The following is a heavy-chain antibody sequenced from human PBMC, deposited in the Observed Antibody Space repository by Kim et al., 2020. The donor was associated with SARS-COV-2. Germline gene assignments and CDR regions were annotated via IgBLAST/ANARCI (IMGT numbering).Heavy chain of an antibody. J-gene: IGHJ4*02. CDR2: INSDGSST. Sequence: GGSLRLSCAASGFIFSSYWMHWVRQAPGKGLVWVSRINSDGSSTSYADSVKGRFTISRDNAKNTLYLQMNSLRAEDTAVYYCARVKVIAAAGTWNYFDYWGQGTLVTVSS. D-gene: IGHD6-13*01. CDR1: GFIFSSYW. V-gene: IGHV3-74*01. CDR3: ARVKVIAAAGTWNYFDY.